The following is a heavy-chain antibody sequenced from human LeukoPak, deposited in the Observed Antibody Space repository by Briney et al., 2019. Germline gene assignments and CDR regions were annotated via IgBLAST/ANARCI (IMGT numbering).Heavy chain of an antibody. V-gene: IGHV3-23*01. Sequence: AGGSLRLSCAASGFTFSSYGMTWVRQAPGKGLEWVSTISGSGDPTYYADSVKGRFTISRDNSKNTLYLQMNSLRAEDTAVYYCAKSKQLAPWDYWGQGTLVTVSS. D-gene: IGHD1-1*01. CDR2: ISGSGDPT. J-gene: IGHJ4*02. CDR1: GFTFSSYG. CDR3: AKSKQLAPWDY.